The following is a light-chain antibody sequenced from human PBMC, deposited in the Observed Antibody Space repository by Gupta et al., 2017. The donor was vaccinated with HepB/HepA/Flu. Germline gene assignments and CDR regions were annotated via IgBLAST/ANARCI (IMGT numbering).Light chain of an antibody. CDR3: QQQDSTTRT. CDR1: QSVLYSYNNKNY. V-gene: IGKV4-1*01. Sequence: DIVVTPPPDPLAVSLGERATINCKSSQSVLYSYNNKNYLAWYQQKPGQPPKLLIYWASTRESGVPDRFSGSGSETDFTLTISSRQAEDVAVYYCQQQDSTTRTFGRGTKVEIK. J-gene: IGKJ4*01. CDR2: WAS.